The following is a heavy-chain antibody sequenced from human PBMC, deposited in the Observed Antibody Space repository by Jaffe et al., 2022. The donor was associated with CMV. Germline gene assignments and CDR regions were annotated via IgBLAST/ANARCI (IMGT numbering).Heavy chain of an antibody. CDR1: GYTFTDNY. Sequence: QVQLVQSGAEVKKPGASVKVSCQASGYTFTDNYMHWVRQAPGQGLEWMGWIYPKSGDTYYAQKFQDRVTMTRDTSIVTVYMELSSLRSDDTAIYFCARDRPGAEGSSFDYWGQGTLVTVSS. CDR3: ARDRPGAEGSSFDY. V-gene: IGHV1-2*02. J-gene: IGHJ4*02. CDR2: IYPKSGDT. D-gene: IGHD3-10*01.